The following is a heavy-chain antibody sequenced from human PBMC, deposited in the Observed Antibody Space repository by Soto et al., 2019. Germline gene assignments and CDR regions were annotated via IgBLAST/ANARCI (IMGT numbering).Heavy chain of an antibody. CDR1: GYTFTSYG. V-gene: IGHV1-18*01. J-gene: IGHJ4*02. Sequence: GASAKVCCKASGYTFTSYGISWVRQAPGQGLEWMGWISAYNGNTNYAQKLQGRVTMTTDTSTSTAYMELRSLRSDDTAVYYCARDQFDSYGPKGGLDYWGQGTLVTVSS. D-gene: IGHD5-18*01. CDR3: ARDQFDSYGPKGGLDY. CDR2: ISAYNGNT.